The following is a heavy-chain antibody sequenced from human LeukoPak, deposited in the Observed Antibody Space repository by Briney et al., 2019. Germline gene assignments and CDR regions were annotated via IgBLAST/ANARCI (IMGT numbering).Heavy chain of an antibody. CDR2: ISSDGSKK. CDR1: GFTFNNYG. D-gene: IGHD1-26*01. V-gene: IGHV3-30*03. CDR3: TRVARLGWELLSYYFDC. J-gene: IGHJ4*02. Sequence: GRSLRLFCAASGFTFNNYGMHWVRQAPGKGLEWVAVISSDGSKKYYADSVKGRFTISRDNSKNTLYFQMNSLRAEDTAVYFCTRVARLGWELLSYYFDCWGQGTLVTVSS.